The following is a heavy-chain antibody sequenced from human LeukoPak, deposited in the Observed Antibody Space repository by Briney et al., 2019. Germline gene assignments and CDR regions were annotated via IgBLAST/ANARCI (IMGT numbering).Heavy chain of an antibody. D-gene: IGHD1-26*01. CDR1: GFTFSSYS. V-gene: IGHV3-21*01. CDR3: ARDKDPVGGDPHWYFDL. J-gene: IGHJ2*01. CDR2: ISSSSSYI. Sequence: GGSLRLSCAASGFTFSSYSMNWVRQAPGKGLEWVSSISSSSSYIYYADSVKGRFTISRDNAKNSLYLQMNSLRAEDTAVYYCARDKDPVGGDPHWYFDLWGRGTLVTVSS.